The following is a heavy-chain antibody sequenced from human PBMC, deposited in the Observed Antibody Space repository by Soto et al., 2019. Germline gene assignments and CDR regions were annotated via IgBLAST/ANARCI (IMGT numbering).Heavy chain of an antibody. CDR1: GYTFTSYY. D-gene: IGHD1-1*01. CDR2: INPSGRST. V-gene: IGHV1-46*03. Sequence: ASVKVSCKASGYTFTSYYMHWVRQAPGQGLEWMGIINPSGRSTSYAQKFQGRVTMTRDTSTSTVYMELSSLRSEDTAVYYCARDSGGAPWNRYYFDYWGQGTLVTVSS. CDR3: ARDSGGAPWNRYYFDY. J-gene: IGHJ4*02.